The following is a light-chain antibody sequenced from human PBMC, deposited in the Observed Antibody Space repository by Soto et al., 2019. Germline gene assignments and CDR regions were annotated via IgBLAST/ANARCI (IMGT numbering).Light chain of an antibody. CDR3: QQYNNWPRT. CDR2: GAS. J-gene: IGKJ1*01. CDR1: QSVSSN. V-gene: IGKV3-15*01. Sequence: EIVMTQSPATQSVSPGERATLSCRASQSVSSNLAWYQQKPGQAPRLLIYGASTSATGIPARFSGSGSGTEFTLTISSLQSEDFAVYYCQQYNNWPRTFGQRTKVEIK.